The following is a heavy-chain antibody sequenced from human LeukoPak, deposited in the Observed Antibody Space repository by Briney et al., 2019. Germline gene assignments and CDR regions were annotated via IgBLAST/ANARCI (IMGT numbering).Heavy chain of an antibody. CDR3: AREGITISARGMDV. J-gene: IGHJ6*02. Sequence: PSETLSLTCAVYGGSFSGYYWSWIRQPPGKGLEWIGEINHSGSTNYNPSLKSRVTISVDTSKNQFSLKLSSVTAADTAVYYCAREGITISARGMDVWCQGTTVTVSS. V-gene: IGHV4-34*01. CDR1: GGSFSGYY. D-gene: IGHD3-10*01. CDR2: INHSGST.